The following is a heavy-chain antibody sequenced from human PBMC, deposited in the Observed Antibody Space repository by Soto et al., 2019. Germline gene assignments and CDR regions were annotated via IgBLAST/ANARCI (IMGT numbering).Heavy chain of an antibody. CDR1: GYTFTGHY. Sequence: GASVKVSCKASGYTFTGHYMHWVRQAPGQGLEWMGWINPNSGGTNYAQKFQGRVTMTRDTSISTAYMELSRLRSDDTAVYYCARAMEYYDFWSGYPPGYFDYWGQGTLVTVSS. V-gene: IGHV1-2*02. J-gene: IGHJ4*02. D-gene: IGHD3-3*01. CDR3: ARAMEYYDFWSGYPPGYFDY. CDR2: INPNSGGT.